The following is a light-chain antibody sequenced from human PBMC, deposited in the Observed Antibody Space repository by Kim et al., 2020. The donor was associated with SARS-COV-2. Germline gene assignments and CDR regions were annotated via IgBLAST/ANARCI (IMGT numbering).Light chain of an antibody. CDR1: SSDVGGYNY. CDR3: SSYTSSSTVV. J-gene: IGLJ2*01. CDR2: DDS. Sequence: QSALTQPASVSGSPGQSITISCSGTSSDVGGYNYVSWYQQHPGKAPKLMIYDDSNRPSGVSNRFSDSKSGNTASLTISGLQAEDEADYYCSSYTSSSTVVFGGGTKLTVL. V-gene: IGLV2-14*03.